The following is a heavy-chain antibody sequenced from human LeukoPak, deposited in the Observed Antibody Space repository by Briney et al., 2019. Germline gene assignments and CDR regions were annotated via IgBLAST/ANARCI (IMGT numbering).Heavy chain of an antibody. CDR3: ARERQLERLAFGKEGSAFDY. D-gene: IGHD1-1*01. CDR1: GFIFSTYS. J-gene: IGHJ4*02. Sequence: PGGSLRLSCAASGFIFSTYSMIWVRQAPGKGLEWVAYISISGSSIYYADAVKGRFTISRDNAKNSLYLQMNRLRAEDTAVYYCARERQLERLAFGKEGSAFDYWGQGTLVTVSS. CDR2: ISISGSSI. V-gene: IGHV3-48*04.